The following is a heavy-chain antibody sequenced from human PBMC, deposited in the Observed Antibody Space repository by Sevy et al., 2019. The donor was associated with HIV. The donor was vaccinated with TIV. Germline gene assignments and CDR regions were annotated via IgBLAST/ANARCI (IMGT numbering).Heavy chain of an antibody. CDR3: ARDYGSGSPQKYYYYGMDV. Sequence: GGSLRLSCSASGFTVSSNYMSWVRQAPGKGLEWVSVIYSGGSTYYADSVKGRFTISRDNSKNTLYFQMNSLRAEDTAVYYCARDYGSGSPQKYYYYGMDVWGQGTTVTVSS. V-gene: IGHV3-53*01. CDR2: IYSGGST. CDR1: GFTVSSNY. D-gene: IGHD3-10*01. J-gene: IGHJ6*02.